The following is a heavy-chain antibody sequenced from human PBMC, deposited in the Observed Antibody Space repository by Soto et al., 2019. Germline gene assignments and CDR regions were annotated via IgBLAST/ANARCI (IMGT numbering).Heavy chain of an antibody. J-gene: IGHJ4*02. CDR3: ARDFEATYYYGSGSYFDY. V-gene: IGHV3-33*01. CDR2: IWYDGSNK. D-gene: IGHD3-10*01. Sequence: GGSLRLSCAASGFTFSSYGMHWVRQAPGKGLEGVAVIWYDGSNKYYADSVKGRFTISRDNSKNTLYLQMNSLRAEDTAVYYCARDFEATYYYGSGSYFDYWGQGTLSTVSS. CDR1: GFTFSSYG.